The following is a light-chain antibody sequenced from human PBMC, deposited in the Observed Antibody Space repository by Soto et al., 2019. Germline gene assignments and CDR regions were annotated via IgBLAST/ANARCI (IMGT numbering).Light chain of an antibody. CDR2: EVS. Sequence: SVLTQPASVSGSPGQSITISCTGNSSDVGSFNLVSWYQQHPGKAPKLMIYEVSKRPSGVSNRFSGSKSGNTASLTISGLQAEDEADYYCCSYAGSSTFFYVFGTG. V-gene: IGLV2-23*02. CDR1: SSDVGSFNL. J-gene: IGLJ1*01. CDR3: CSYAGSSTFFYV.